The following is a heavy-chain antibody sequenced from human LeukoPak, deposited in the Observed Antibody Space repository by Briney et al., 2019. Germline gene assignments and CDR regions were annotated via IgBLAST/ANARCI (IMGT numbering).Heavy chain of an antibody. D-gene: IGHD6-13*01. Sequence: GGSLRLSCAASGFTFSSYAMSWVRQAPGEGLEWVSAISGSGGSTYYADSVKGRFTISRDNSKNTLYLQMNSLRAEDTAVYYCAKSRVYSSSWYDYWGQGTLVTVSS. CDR2: ISGSGGST. J-gene: IGHJ4*02. V-gene: IGHV3-23*01. CDR1: GFTFSSYA. CDR3: AKSRVYSSSWYDY.